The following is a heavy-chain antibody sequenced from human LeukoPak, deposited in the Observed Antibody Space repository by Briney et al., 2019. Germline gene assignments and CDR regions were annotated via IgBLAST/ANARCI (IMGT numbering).Heavy chain of an antibody. CDR3: ARMEDAFDI. CDR1: GSTFSSYE. D-gene: IGHD3-3*01. V-gene: IGHV3-48*03. CDR2: ISSSGSTI. J-gene: IGHJ3*02. Sequence: PGGSLRLSCAASGSTFSSYEMNWVRQAPGKGLEWVSYISSSGSTIYYADSVKGRFTISRDNAKNSLYLQMNSLRAEDTAVYCCARMEDAFDIWGQGTMVTVSS.